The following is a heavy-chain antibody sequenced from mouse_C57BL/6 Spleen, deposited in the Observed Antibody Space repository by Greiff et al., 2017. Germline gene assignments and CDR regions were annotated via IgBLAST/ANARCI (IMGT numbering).Heavy chain of an antibody. V-gene: IGHV5-6*02. Sequence: DVKLVESGGDLVKPGGSLKLSCAASGFTFSSYGMSWVRQTPDKRLEWVATISSGGSYTYYPDSVKGRFTISRDNAKNTLYLQMSSLKSEDTAMYYCARQGGSSPYYFDYWGQGTTLTVSS. CDR1: GFTFSSYG. CDR3: ARQGGSSPYYFDY. D-gene: IGHD1-1*01. CDR2: ISSGGSYT. J-gene: IGHJ2*01.